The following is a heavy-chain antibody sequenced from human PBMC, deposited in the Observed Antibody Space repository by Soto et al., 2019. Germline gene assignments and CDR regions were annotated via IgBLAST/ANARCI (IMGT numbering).Heavy chain of an antibody. Sequence: PGESLKISCKGSGYTFTRNWIGWVRQMPGKGLEWMGIIFPIDSDTRYSPSSQGQVTISADNSISTAYVQWSSLKASDTAIYYCATPGGRDFNAFDVWGQGTMVTVSS. CDR1: GYTFTRNW. CDR3: ATPGGRDFNAFDV. V-gene: IGHV5-51*01. J-gene: IGHJ3*01. CDR2: IFPIDSDT. D-gene: IGHD2-21*02.